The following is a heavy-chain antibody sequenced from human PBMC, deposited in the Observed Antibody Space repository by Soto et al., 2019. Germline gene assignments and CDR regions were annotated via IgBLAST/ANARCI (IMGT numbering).Heavy chain of an antibody. V-gene: IGHV3-33*01. CDR3: ARESSSGRRDRRDY. J-gene: IGHJ4*02. CDR2: IRYDGSNR. Sequence: QVKLVESGGGVVQPGRSLRLSCATSGFRFSNYGMHWVRQTPGKGLEWVALIRYDGSNRFHADSVKGRFTISRDISESTVFLQMDSLRVEDTAVYYCARESSSGRRDRRDYWGQGTLVTVSS. D-gene: IGHD6-19*01. CDR1: GFRFSNYG.